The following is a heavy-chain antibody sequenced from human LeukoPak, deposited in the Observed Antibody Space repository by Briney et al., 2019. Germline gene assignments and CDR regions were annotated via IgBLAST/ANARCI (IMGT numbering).Heavy chain of an antibody. CDR1: GYTFTSYG. D-gene: IGHD6-13*01. Sequence: ASVKVSCMASGYTFTSYGISWVRQAPGQGLEWMGWISAYNGNTNYAQKLQGRVTMTTDTSASTAYMELRSLRSDDTAVYYCARDWYSNSPYDYWGQGTLVTVSS. CDR3: ARDWYSNSPYDY. CDR2: ISAYNGNT. J-gene: IGHJ4*02. V-gene: IGHV1-18*01.